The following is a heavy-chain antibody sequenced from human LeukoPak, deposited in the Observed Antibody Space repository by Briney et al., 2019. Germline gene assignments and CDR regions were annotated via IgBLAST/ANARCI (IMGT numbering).Heavy chain of an antibody. Sequence: SVKVSCKASGGTFSSYAISWVRQAPGQGLEWMGGIIPIFGTANYAQKFQGRVTITADESTSTAYMELSSQRSEDTAVYYCARRHPIYSYGSPDAFDIWGQGTMVTVSS. D-gene: IGHD5-18*01. CDR2: IIPIFGTA. J-gene: IGHJ3*02. V-gene: IGHV1-69*01. CDR1: GGTFSSYA. CDR3: ARRHPIYSYGSPDAFDI.